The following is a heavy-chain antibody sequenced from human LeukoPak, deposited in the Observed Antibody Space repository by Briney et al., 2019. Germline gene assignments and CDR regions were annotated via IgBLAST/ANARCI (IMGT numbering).Heavy chain of an antibody. Sequence: GGSLRLSCAASGFTFSRNWMGWVRQAPGKGLEWVANIKQDGSEKYCVDSVKGRFTISRDNAKNSLYLQMNSLRAEDTAVYYCARDYSSSSGKHAFDIWGQGTMVTVSS. J-gene: IGHJ3*02. CDR3: ARDYSSSSGKHAFDI. CDR2: IKQDGSEK. CDR1: GFTFSRNW. V-gene: IGHV3-7*01. D-gene: IGHD6-13*01.